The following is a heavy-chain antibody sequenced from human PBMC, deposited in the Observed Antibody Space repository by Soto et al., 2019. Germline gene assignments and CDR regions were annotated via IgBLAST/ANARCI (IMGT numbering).Heavy chain of an antibody. Sequence: GGSLRLSCAASRFMFSSYGMHWVRQAPGKGLEWVAVISNDGSSKNYADSVKGRFTISRDNSKNMLYLQMNSLILEDTAVYYCAPTWGCSSTSCPPGFWGQGTLVTVSA. V-gene: IGHV3-30*03. D-gene: IGHD2-2*01. CDR3: APTWGCSSTSCPPGF. CDR2: ISNDGSSK. J-gene: IGHJ4*02. CDR1: RFMFSSYG.